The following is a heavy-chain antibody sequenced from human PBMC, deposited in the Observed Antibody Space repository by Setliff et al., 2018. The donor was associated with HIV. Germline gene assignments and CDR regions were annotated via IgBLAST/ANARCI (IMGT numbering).Heavy chain of an antibody. Sequence: SETLSLRLSCAASGFAFDNYCMTWIRQPPGKGLEWIGEINHSGSTNYNPSLKSRVTISVDTSKNHFSLNLSSVTAADTAVYYCARRSPGGGYYMDVWGKGTTVTVSS. J-gene: IGHJ6*03. CDR1: GFAFDNYC. CDR2: INHSGST. CDR3: ARRSPGGGYYMDV. D-gene: IGHD3-16*01. V-gene: IGHV4-34*01.